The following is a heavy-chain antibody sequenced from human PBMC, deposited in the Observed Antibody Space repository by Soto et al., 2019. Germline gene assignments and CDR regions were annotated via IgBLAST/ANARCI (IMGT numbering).Heavy chain of an antibody. CDR3: ARAVYSSSWPYYYYYYMDV. CDR1: GYTFTSYG. CDR2: ISAYNGNT. J-gene: IGHJ6*03. D-gene: IGHD6-13*01. Sequence: ASVKVSCKASGYTFTSYGISWVRQAPGQGLEWMGWISAYNGNTNYAQKLQGRVTMTTDTSTSTAYMELRSLRSDDTAVYYCARAVYSSSWPYYYYYYMDVWGKGTTVTVSS. V-gene: IGHV1-18*01.